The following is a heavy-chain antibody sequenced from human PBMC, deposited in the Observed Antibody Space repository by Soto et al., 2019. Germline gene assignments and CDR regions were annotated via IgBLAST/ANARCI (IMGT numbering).Heavy chain of an antibody. Sequence: ASVKVSCKASGYTFTSYGISWVRQAPGQRVEGMGWVSAYNGNTNYSQKLQGSVTMTTDTSTSTAYMELRSLRSDDTAVYYCAISTNRETDWEWGQGTLVTVPS. V-gene: IGHV1-18*01. CDR2: VSAYNGNT. J-gene: IGHJ4*02. D-gene: IGHD2-2*01. CDR3: AISTNRETDWE. CDR1: GYTFTSYG.